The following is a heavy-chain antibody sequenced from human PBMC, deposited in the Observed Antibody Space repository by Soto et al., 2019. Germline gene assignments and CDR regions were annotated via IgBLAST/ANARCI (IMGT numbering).Heavy chain of an antibody. V-gene: IGHV4-34*01. CDR3: ARVSKTWFGELFDDY. CDR1: GGSFSGYY. D-gene: IGHD3-10*01. CDR2: INHSGST. J-gene: IGHJ4*02. Sequence: SETLSLTCAVYGGSFSGYYWSWIRQPPGKGLEWIGEINHSGSTNYNPSLKSRVTISVDTSKNQFSLKLSSVTAADTAVYYCARVSKTWFGELFDDYWGQGTLVTVSS.